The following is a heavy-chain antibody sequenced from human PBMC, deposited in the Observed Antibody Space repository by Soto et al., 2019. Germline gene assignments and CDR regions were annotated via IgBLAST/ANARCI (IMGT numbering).Heavy chain of an antibody. D-gene: IGHD2-15*01. Sequence: QVQLVQSGAEVKKPGSSVKVSCKASGGTFSSYAISWVRQAPGQGLEWMGGIIPIFGTANYAQKFQGRVKITGDESTSTAYVVLSRLRAGDTAVDYCARTLSGWLGYCSGCCCRRKGALDYWGQGTPVTVSS. CDR1: GGTFSSYA. V-gene: IGHV1-69*01. CDR3: ARTLSGWLGYCSGCCCRRKGALDY. CDR2: IIPIFGTA. J-gene: IGHJ4*02.